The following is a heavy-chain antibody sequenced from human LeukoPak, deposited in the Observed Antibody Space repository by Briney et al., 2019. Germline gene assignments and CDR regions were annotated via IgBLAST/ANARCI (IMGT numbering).Heavy chain of an antibody. CDR2: INPNSGGT. J-gene: IGHJ3*02. Sequence: ASVKVSCKASGYTFTGYYMHWVRQAPGQGLEWMGWINPNSGGTNYAQKFQGRVTMTRDTSISTAYMELSRLRSDDTAVYYCARDMITGTTGAFDIWGQGTMVIVSS. D-gene: IGHD1-7*01. CDR3: ARDMITGTTGAFDI. V-gene: IGHV1-2*02. CDR1: GYTFTGYY.